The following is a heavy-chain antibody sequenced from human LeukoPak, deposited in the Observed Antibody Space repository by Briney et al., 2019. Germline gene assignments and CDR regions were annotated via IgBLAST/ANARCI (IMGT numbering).Heavy chain of an antibody. CDR2: ISGSGGST. V-gene: IGHV3-23*01. CDR3: AKDRGIVGATTYFDY. J-gene: IGHJ4*02. Sequence: SGGSLRLSCAASGFTFSSYAMSWVRQAPGKGLEWVSAISGSGGSTYYADSVKGRFTISRDNSKNTLYLQMNSLRAEDTAVYYCAKDRGIVGATTYFDYWGQGTLVTVSS. D-gene: IGHD1-26*01. CDR1: GFTFSSYA.